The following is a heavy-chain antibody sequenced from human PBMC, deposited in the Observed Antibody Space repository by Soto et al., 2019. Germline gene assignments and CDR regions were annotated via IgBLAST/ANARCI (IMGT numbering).Heavy chain of an antibody. V-gene: IGHV4-61*01. D-gene: IGHD6-6*01. Sequence: SESLSLTCTISGGSVTSGSYYWSWIRQPPGKGLEWIGYIYYSGCTDYNPSLKSRVTISVDTSEKQFSLKLTSVTAADTAVYYCARYSSSSTFDYWGQGTLVTVS. J-gene: IGHJ4*02. CDR1: GGSVTSGSYY. CDR2: IYYSGCT. CDR3: ARYSSSSTFDY.